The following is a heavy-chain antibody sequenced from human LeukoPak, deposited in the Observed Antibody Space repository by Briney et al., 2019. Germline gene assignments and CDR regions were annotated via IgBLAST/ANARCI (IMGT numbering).Heavy chain of an antibody. CDR1: GFTFSSYW. CDR2: IKQDGSEK. V-gene: IGHV3-7*01. J-gene: IGHJ4*02. D-gene: IGHD3-10*01. Sequence: PGGSLRLACAASGFTFSSYWMSWVRQAPGKGLEWVANIKQDGSEKYYVDSVKGRFTISRDNAKNSLYLQMNSLRAEDTAVYYCARDETYYYGSGRIDYWGQGTLVTVSS. CDR3: ARDETYYYGSGRIDY.